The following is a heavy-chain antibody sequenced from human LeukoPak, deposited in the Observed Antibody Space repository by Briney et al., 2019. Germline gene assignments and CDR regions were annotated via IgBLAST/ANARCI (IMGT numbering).Heavy chain of an antibody. Sequence: GGSLRLSCAASGFTFSSYWMHWVRQAPGKGLVWVSRINSDGSSTSYADSAKGRFTISRDNAKNTLYLQMNSLRAEDTAVYYCARILPGIAAAGFDYWGQGTLVTVSS. J-gene: IGHJ4*02. CDR1: GFTFSSYW. V-gene: IGHV3-74*01. CDR2: INSDGSST. D-gene: IGHD6-13*01. CDR3: ARILPGIAAAGFDY.